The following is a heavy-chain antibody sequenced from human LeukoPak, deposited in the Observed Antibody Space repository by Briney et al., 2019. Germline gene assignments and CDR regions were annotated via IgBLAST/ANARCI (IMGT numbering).Heavy chain of an antibody. V-gene: IGHV4-4*02. CDR2: IYHSGST. CDR1: GFTFSSYAM. CDR3: ARDEYVVVRGVIVPFLGY. J-gene: IGHJ4*02. Sequence: GSLRLSCAATGFTFSSYAMSWVRQAPGKGLEWIGEIYHSGSTNYNPSLKSRVTISVDKSKNQFSLKLSSVTAADTAVYYCARDEYVVVRGVIVPFLGYWGQGTLVTVSS. D-gene: IGHD3-10*01.